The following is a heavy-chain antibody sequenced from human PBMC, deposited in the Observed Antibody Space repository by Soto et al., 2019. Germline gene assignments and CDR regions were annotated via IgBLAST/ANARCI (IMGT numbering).Heavy chain of an antibody. CDR3: AREYCSGGSCYMFDY. J-gene: IGHJ4*02. Sequence: ASVKVSCKASGGTFSSYAISWVRQAPGQGLEWMGGIIPIFDTANYAQKFQGRVTITADKSTSTAYMELSSLRSEDTAVYYCAREYCSGGSCYMFDYWGQGTLITVSS. V-gene: IGHV1-69*06. D-gene: IGHD2-15*01. CDR1: GGTFSSYA. CDR2: IIPIFDTA.